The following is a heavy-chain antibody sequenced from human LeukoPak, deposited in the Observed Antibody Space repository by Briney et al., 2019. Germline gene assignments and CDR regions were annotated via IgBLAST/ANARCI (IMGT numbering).Heavy chain of an antibody. CDR2: IIPILGIA. J-gene: IGHJ5*02. V-gene: IGHV1-69*02. Sequence: SVKVSCKASGGTFSSYTISWVRQAPGQGLEWMGRIIPILGIANYAQKFQGRVTITAGKSTSTAYMKLSSLRSEDTAVYYCARGGYETYYYGSGSYSNWFDPWGQGTLVTVSS. D-gene: IGHD3-10*01. CDR1: GGTFSSYT. CDR3: ARGGYETYYYGSGSYSNWFDP.